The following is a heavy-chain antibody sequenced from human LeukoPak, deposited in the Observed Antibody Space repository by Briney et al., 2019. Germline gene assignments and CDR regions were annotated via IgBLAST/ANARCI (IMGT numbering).Heavy chain of an antibody. Sequence: SQTQSLTCTVSGGSISSGDYYGSWIRQPPGKGLEWIGYIYYCGSTYYNPSLKSRVTISVDTSKNQFSLKLSSVTAADTAVYYCARLTYYDFWSGYRRHAFDIWGQGTMVTVSS. CDR3: ARLTYYDFWSGYRRHAFDI. CDR1: GGSISSGDYY. J-gene: IGHJ3*02. D-gene: IGHD3-3*01. V-gene: IGHV4-30-4*01. CDR2: IYYCGST.